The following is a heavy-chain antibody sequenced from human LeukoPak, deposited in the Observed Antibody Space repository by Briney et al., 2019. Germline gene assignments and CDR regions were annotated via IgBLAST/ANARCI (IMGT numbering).Heavy chain of an antibody. V-gene: IGHV3-64D*06. D-gene: IGHD2-21*01. CDR3: AKGSAASRPYYFDY. CDR1: GFTFNIYA. J-gene: IGHJ4*02. CDR2: ISTDGRGT. Sequence: GGSLRLSCSASGFTFNIYAMHWVRQAPGTGLEYVSAISTDGRGTYYADSVKGRFTISRDNSKNTLYLQMSSLRPEDTAIYYCAKGSAASRPYYFDYWGQGTLVTVSS.